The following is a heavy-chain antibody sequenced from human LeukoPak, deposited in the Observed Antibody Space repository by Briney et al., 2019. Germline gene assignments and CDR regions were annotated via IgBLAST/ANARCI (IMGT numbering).Heavy chain of an antibody. V-gene: IGHV4-34*01. D-gene: IGHD4-17*01. Sequence: PSETLSLTCAVYGGSFSGYYWSWIRQPPGKGLEWIGEINHSGSTNYNPSLKSQVTISVDTSKNQFSLKLSSVTAADTAVYYCARSLYGDQKSDYWGQGTLVTVSS. J-gene: IGHJ4*02. CDR2: INHSGST. CDR3: ARSLYGDQKSDY. CDR1: GGSFSGYY.